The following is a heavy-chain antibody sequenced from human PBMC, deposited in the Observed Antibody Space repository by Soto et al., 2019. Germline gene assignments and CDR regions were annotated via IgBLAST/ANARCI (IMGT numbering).Heavy chain of an antibody. CDR2: ISYDGSNK. CDR1: GFTFSSYA. J-gene: IGHJ4*02. Sequence: GGSLRLSCAASGFTFSSYAMHWVRQAPGKGLEWVAVISYDGSNKYYADSVKGRFTISRDNFKNTLYLQMNSLRAEDTAVYYCARARYYGGNWGLGHYWGQGTLVTVSS. V-gene: IGHV3-30-3*01. CDR3: ARARYYGGNWGLGHY. D-gene: IGHD7-27*01.